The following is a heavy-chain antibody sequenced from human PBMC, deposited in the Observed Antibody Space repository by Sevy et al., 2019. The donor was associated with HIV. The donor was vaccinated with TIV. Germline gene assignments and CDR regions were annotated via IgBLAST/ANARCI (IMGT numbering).Heavy chain of an antibody. V-gene: IGHV3-23*01. Sequence: GESLKISCAASGFTFTTYAMTWVRQAPGKGLQWVSAISGSGGSTYYADSVEGRFTISRDNSKNTLYLQMNNVRVEDTAVYFCAKTPFMDFWNDYYSFYFDFWGQGTLVTVSS. D-gene: IGHD3-3*01. CDR1: GFTFTTYA. J-gene: IGHJ4*02. CDR2: ISGSGGST. CDR3: AKTPFMDFWNDYYSFYFDF.